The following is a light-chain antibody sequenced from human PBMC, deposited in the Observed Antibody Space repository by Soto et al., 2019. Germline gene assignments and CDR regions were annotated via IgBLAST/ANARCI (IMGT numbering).Light chain of an antibody. CDR2: EVT. V-gene: IGLV2-8*01. CDR1: SSDVGGYNF. CDR3: TSYAGSNNHV. Sequence: QSVLTQPPSASGAPGQSVTISCTGTSSDVGGYNFVSWYQQYPGKAPKLMIYEVTKRPSGVPDRFSGSKSGNTASLTVAGLQDEEEDDYYCTSYAGSNNHVFGTGTKLTVL. J-gene: IGLJ1*01.